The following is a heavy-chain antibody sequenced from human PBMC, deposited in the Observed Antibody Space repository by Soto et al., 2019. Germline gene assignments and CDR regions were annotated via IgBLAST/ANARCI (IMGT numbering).Heavy chain of an antibody. CDR3: ARDLDDILTGYPPNSYYYYGMDV. CDR2: ISAYNGNT. Sequence: QVQLVQSGAEVKKPGASVKVSCKASGYTFTSYGISWVRQAPGQGVEWMGWISAYNGNTNYAQKRQGRVTMTTDTSTSTAYMELRSLRSDDTPVYYCARDLDDILTGYPPNSYYYYGMDVWGQGTTVTVSS. D-gene: IGHD3-9*01. J-gene: IGHJ6*02. CDR1: GYTFTSYG. V-gene: IGHV1-18*01.